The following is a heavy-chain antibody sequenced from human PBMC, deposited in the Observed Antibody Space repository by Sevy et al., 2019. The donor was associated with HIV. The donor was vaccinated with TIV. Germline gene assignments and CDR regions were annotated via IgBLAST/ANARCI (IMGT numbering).Heavy chain of an antibody. CDR2: VSFDGTTR. CDR1: GFNFSPYA. J-gene: IGHJ5*01. V-gene: IGHV3-30*18. CDR3: AKEGYYYDSRSSDWFDP. D-gene: IGHD3-22*01. Sequence: GWSLRLSCAASGFNFSPYAMHWVRQGPGKGLEWVATVSFDGTTRSYVDSIKGRFSLSRDNSKNTLYLQLNNLPPEDTAVYYCAKEGYYYDSRSSDWFDPWGPGALVTVSS.